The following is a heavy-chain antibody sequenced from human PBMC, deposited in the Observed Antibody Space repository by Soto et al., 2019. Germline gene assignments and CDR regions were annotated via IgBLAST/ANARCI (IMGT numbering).Heavy chain of an antibody. J-gene: IGHJ6*02. D-gene: IGHD3-10*01. CDR1: GYSFTSYW. CDR2: IYPGDSDT. V-gene: IGHV5-51*01. Sequence: LGESLKISCKGSGYSFTSYWIGWVRQMPGKGLEWMGIIYPGDSDTRYSPSFQGQVTISADKSISTAYLQWSSLKASDTAMYYCARHNKGVIGYYYYGMDVWGQGTTVTVSS. CDR3: ARHNKGVIGYYYYGMDV.